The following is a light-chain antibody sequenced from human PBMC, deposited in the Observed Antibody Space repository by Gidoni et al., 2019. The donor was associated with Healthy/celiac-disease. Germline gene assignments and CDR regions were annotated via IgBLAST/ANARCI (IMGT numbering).Light chain of an antibody. CDR1: KLGDKY. CDR3: QAWDSSTGGV. Sequence: SYELTQPPSVSMSPGQTASITCSGEKLGDKYACWYQQKPGQSPVLVIYQDRKRPSGIPERFSGSNSGNTATLTISGTQAMDEADYYCQAWDSSTGGVFGTGTKVTVL. J-gene: IGLJ1*01. V-gene: IGLV3-1*01. CDR2: QDR.